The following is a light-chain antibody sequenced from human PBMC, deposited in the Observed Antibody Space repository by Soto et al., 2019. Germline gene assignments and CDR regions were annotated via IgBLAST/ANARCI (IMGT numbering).Light chain of an antibody. Sequence: IRLTQSPSVLSASDGDTVTITCRASQSLXNYFVWDQEKPGKAPDILXAYASTLPRGGPSRFSGSGSETEFSLPIRALHPEDFANYYCQQLRRDTRTFGGGTKVDIK. CDR1: QSLXNY. V-gene: IGKV1-9*01. J-gene: IGKJ4*01. CDR2: YAS. CDR3: QQLRRDTRT.